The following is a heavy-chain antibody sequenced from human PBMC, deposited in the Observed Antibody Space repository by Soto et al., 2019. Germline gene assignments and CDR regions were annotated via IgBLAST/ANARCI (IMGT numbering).Heavy chain of an antibody. J-gene: IGHJ6*02. V-gene: IGHV3-9*01. CDR2: ISWNSGSI. CDR3: AKDGAYSYYGMDL. Sequence: GRSLRRSCAASGLTFDYYAMNWVRPAPGKGLERVSGISWNSGSIGYADSVKGRFTISRDNAKNSLYLQMNSLRAEDTAFYYCAKDGAYSYYGMDLWGQGTTVTVSS. CDR1: GLTFDYYA.